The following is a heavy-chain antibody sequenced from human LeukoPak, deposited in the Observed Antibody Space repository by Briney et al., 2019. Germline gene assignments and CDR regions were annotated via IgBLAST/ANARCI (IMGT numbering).Heavy chain of an antibody. CDR1: GFTFSSYA. J-gene: IGHJ4*02. CDR3: AKDLEPYGLAGNKAVAGQGSFDY. CDR2: TSGSGGST. D-gene: IGHD6-19*01. V-gene: IGHV3-23*01. Sequence: GGSLRLSCAASGFTFSSYAMSWVRQAPGKGLEWVSATSGSGGSTYYADSVKGRFTIYRDNSKNTLYLQMHSLRAEDTAVYYCAKDLEPYGLAGNKAVAGQGSFDYWGQGTLVTVSS.